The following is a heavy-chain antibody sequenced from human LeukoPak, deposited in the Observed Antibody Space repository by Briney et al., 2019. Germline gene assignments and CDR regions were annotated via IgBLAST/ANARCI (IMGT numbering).Heavy chain of an antibody. V-gene: IGHV4-39*02. J-gene: IGHJ4*02. D-gene: IGHD5-12*01. CDR2: IYYSGST. Sequence: PSETLSLTCTVSGGSISSSSYYWGWIRQPPGKGLEWIGSIYYSGSTYYNPSLMSRVTISVDTSKNQFSLKLNSVTAADTAGYYCARDGGGRTGYASGDFDFWGQGVLVTVSS. CDR3: ARDGGGRTGYASGDFDF. CDR1: GGSISSSSYY.